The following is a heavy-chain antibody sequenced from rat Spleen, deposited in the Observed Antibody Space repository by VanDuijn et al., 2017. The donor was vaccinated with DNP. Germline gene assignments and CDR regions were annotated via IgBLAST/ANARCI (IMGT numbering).Heavy chain of an antibody. V-gene: IGHV5-22*01. CDR1: GFTFSDYY. CDR3: VRWNSGHFDY. Sequence: EVQLVESGGGLVQPGRSLKLSCAASGFTFSDYYMAWVRQAPTKGLEWVAYMSYDGGSTYYGDSVKGRFTISRDNAKSTLYLQMNSLRSEDMATYYCVRWNSGHFDYWGQGVMVTVSS. J-gene: IGHJ2*01. D-gene: IGHD4-3*01. CDR2: MSYDGGST.